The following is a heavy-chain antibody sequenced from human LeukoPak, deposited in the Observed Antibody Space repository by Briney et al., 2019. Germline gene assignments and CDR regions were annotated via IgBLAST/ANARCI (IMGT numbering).Heavy chain of an antibody. CDR3: ARGYCSNDICLGRPYFDY. D-gene: IGHD2-8*01. J-gene: IGHJ4*02. V-gene: IGHV1-69*05. Sequence: ASVKVSCKASGGTFSSYAISWVRQAPGQGLEWMGVVIPIFGTAKYEQKFQGRVTISTDESTNTAYMELNSLRSEDTAVYYCARGYCSNDICLGRPYFDYWGQGTLVTVSS. CDR2: VIPIFGTA. CDR1: GGTFSSYA.